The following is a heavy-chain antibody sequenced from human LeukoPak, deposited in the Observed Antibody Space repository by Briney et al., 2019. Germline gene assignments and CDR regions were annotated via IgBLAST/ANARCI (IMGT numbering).Heavy chain of an antibody. CDR3: AREDRYTTSRGGH. D-gene: IGHD2-2*02. CDR1: GGSFSGYY. V-gene: IGHV4-34*01. J-gene: IGHJ4*02. CDR2: INHSGST. Sequence: PSETLSLTCAVYGGSFSGYYWSWIRQPPGKGLEWIGEINHSGSTNYNPSLKSRVTISVDTSKNQFSLKLSSVTAADTAVYYCAREDRYTTSRGGHWGQGTLVTVSS.